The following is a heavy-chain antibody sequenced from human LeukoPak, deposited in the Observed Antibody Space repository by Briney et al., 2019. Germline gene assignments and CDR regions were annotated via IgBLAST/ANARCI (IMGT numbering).Heavy chain of an antibody. CDR3: ARVTMIVVARGERSPAPLFDY. CDR2: IYTSGRT. CDR1: GGSTSSGSYY. V-gene: IGHV4-61*02. J-gene: IGHJ4*02. Sequence: PSETLSLTCTVSGGSTSSGSYYWSWIRQPAGKGLEWIGRIYTSGRTNYNPSLKSRVTISVDTSKNQFSLKLSSVTAAYTAVYYCARVTMIVVARGERSPAPLFDYWGQGTLVTASS. D-gene: IGHD3-22*01.